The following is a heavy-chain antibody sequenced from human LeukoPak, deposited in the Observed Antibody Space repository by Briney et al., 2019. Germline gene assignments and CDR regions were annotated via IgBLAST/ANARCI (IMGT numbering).Heavy chain of an antibody. CDR1: GLTFNHSW. V-gene: IGHV3-15*01. CDR2: IKNKADGGTT. D-gene: IGHD1-26*01. J-gene: IGHJ4*02. CDR3: STDAGHYPDY. Sequence: GGSLRLSCAAYGLTFNHSWKSWIRQAPGKGLEWVGHIKNKADGGTTDYAAPVKGRFTISRDDPKNTLYLQMNSLKTEDTVTYYSSTDAGHYPDYWGQGTLVTVSS.